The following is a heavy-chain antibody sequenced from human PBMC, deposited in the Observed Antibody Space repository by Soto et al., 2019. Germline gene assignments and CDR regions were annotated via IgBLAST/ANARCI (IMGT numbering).Heavy chain of an antibody. Sequence: GESLKISCKGSGYSFTNYWDGWVRQIPGKGLEWMGIIHPGDSDTRYSPFFQGQVTISADKSISTAYLQWSSLKASDTAMYYCARHNRYSSTWFEGWFDPWGQGTLVTVSS. D-gene: IGHD6-13*01. CDR2: IHPGDSDT. J-gene: IGHJ5*02. CDR1: GYSFTNYW. V-gene: IGHV5-51*01. CDR3: ARHNRYSSTWFEGWFDP.